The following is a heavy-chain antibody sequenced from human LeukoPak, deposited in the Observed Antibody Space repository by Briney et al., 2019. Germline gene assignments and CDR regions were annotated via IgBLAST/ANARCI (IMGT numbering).Heavy chain of an antibody. CDR2: MNPNSGNT. V-gene: IGHV1-8*01. CDR3: ARDVSHYYYYGMDV. J-gene: IGHJ6*02. CDR1: GYTFTSYD. Sequence: ASVKVFCKASGYTFTSYDINWVRQATGQGLEWMGWMNPNSGNTGYAQKFQGRVTMTRNTSISTAYMELSSLRSEDTAVYYCARDVSHYYYYGMDVWGQGTTVTVSS.